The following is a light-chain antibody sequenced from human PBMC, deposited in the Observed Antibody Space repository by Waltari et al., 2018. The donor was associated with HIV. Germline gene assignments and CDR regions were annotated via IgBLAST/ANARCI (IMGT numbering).Light chain of an antibody. CDR3: LQRTNWPVT. V-gene: IGKV3-11*01. CDR2: DAS. Sequence: EIVLTQSPATLSLSPGERATLSCRARQSVGSSLVWYQQKPGQAHRLLIYDASTRATGIPARFSGSGSGTDFSLTISSLEPEDFAIYYCLQRTNWPVTFGGGTKVEIK. J-gene: IGKJ4*01. CDR1: QSVGSS.